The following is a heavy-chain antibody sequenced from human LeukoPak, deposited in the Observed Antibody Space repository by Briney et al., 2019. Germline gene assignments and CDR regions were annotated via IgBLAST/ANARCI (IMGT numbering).Heavy chain of an antibody. D-gene: IGHD1-26*01. J-gene: IGHJ5*02. CDR2: INPNSGGT. CDR3: ARQGAATFRWFDP. Sequence: ASVKASCKASGYTFTGYYMHWVRQAPGQGLEWMGWINPNSGGTNYAQKFQGRVTMTRDTSISTAYMELSRLRSDDTAVYYCARQGAATFRWFDPWGQGTLVTVSS. CDR1: GYTFTGYY. V-gene: IGHV1-2*02.